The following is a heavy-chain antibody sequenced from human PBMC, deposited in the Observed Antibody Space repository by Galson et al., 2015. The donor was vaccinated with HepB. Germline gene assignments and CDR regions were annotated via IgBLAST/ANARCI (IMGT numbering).Heavy chain of an antibody. Sequence: SLRLSCAASGFTFSNYAMSWVRQAPGKGLEWVSGISASGANTNYADSVKGRFTISRDNSKNTLFLQMNSLRVEDTAVYYCATDVLRFLDWLLEAGREYGMDVWGQGTTVTVSS. J-gene: IGHJ6*02. D-gene: IGHD3-3*01. CDR2: ISASGANT. CDR1: GFTFSNYA. CDR3: ATDVLRFLDWLLEAGREYGMDV. V-gene: IGHV3-23*01.